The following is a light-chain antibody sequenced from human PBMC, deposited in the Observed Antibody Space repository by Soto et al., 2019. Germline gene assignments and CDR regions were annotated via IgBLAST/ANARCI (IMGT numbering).Light chain of an antibody. CDR3: SSYTISNTLPFV. V-gene: IGLV2-14*01. Sequence: QSVLTQPASVSGSPGQSITISCTGTSGDIGSYNRVSWYQQHPGKAPKLIIYEVTDRPSGVSNRFSGPKSGNTASLTISGLQAEDEAEYYCSSYTISNTLPFVFGTGTKVTVL. CDR2: EVT. J-gene: IGLJ1*01. CDR1: SGDIGSYNR.